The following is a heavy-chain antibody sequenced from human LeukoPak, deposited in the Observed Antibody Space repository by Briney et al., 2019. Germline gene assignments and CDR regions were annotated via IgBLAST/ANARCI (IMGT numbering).Heavy chain of an antibody. Sequence: SETLSLTCTVSGASISSHFWTWVRQPPGKGLELIGYIYYTGTTKYNPSLKGRVTMSVDTSKNQFSLKLSSVSAADTADYYCAKAQAPPGKVGLGQYYMDVWGKGTTVTVSS. J-gene: IGHJ6*03. V-gene: IGHV4-59*11. CDR2: IYYTGTT. CDR1: GASISSHF. CDR3: AKAQAPPGKVGLGQYYMDV. D-gene: IGHD6-13*01.